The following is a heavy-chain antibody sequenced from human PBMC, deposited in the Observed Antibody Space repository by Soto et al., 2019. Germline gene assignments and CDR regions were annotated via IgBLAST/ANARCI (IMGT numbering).Heavy chain of an antibody. V-gene: IGHV4-61*01. J-gene: IGHJ5*02. CDR1: GGSVSSSSYY. D-gene: IGHD3-3*01. CDR2: IYYSGST. Sequence: SETLSLTCTVSGGSVSSSSYYWSWIRQPPGKGLEWIGYIYYSGSTNYNPSLKSRVTISVDTSKNQFSLKLSSVTAADTAVYYCARGLRYDFWSGYRPYNWFDPWGQGTLVTVSS. CDR3: ARGLRYDFWSGYRPYNWFDP.